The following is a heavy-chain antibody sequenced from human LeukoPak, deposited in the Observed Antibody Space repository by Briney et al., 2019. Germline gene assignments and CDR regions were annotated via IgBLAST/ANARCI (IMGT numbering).Heavy chain of an antibody. CDR2: IWYDGSNK. CDR3: AREMTTAFDY. CDR1: GFTFNSYG. V-gene: IGHV3-33*01. D-gene: IGHD4-17*01. J-gene: IGHJ4*02. Sequence: PGGSLRLSCAASGFTFNSYGMHWVRQAPGKGLDWVAVIWYDGSNKYYADSVEGGLTISSDNTNNTLYLQMNRLKIEDTAVYYCAREMTTAFDYWGQGTLVTVAS.